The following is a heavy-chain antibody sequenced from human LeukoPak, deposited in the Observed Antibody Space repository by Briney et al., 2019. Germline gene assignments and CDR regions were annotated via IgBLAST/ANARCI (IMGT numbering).Heavy chain of an antibody. CDR2: IYSGGST. CDR3: ARDPTIGIAAATRSWGSWFDP. D-gene: IGHD6-13*01. J-gene: IGHJ5*02. V-gene: IGHV3-53*01. Sequence: GGSLRLSCAASGFTVSSNYMSWVRQAPGKGLEWVSVIYSGGSTYYADSVKGRFTISRDNSKNTLYLQMNSLRAEDTAVYYCARDPTIGIAAATRSWGSWFDPWGQGTLVTVSS. CDR1: GFTVSSNY.